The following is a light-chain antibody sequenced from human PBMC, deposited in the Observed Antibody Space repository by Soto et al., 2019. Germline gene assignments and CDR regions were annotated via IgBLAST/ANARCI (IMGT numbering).Light chain of an antibody. CDR1: QMVLYSSNNKNY. V-gene: IGKV4-1*01. Sequence: DIVITQSPDSLTVSLGERATITFKSSQMVLYSSNNKNYIAWYQQKPGQPPTLLMYWASSREPGVADRFMGSGSGTDYTLSISSLRAEEVAANYCKQYYNMPHTFGQGTKLEIK. CDR3: KQYYNMPHT. CDR2: WAS. J-gene: IGKJ2*01.